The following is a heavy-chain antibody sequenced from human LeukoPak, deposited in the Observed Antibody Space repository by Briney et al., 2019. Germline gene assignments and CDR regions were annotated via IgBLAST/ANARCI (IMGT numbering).Heavy chain of an antibody. CDR1: GGSISTSY. Sequence: SETLSLTCTASGGSISTSYWSWIRQPPGKGLEWIGYIYYSGSTNYNPSLKSRVTISVDMSKNQFSLKLSSVTAADTAVYYCARGPQYCSDGSCYSYAFDIWGQGTMVTVSS. CDR2: IYYSGST. V-gene: IGHV4-59*01. J-gene: IGHJ3*02. CDR3: ARGPQYCSDGSCYSYAFDI. D-gene: IGHD2-15*01.